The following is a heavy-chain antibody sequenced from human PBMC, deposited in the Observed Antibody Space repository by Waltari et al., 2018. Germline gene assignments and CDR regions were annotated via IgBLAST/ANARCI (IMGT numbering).Heavy chain of an antibody. V-gene: IGHV3-74*01. CDR2: IKGDGSRM. J-gene: IGHJ4*02. Sequence: EVQLVESGGDLVQPGGSLRLSCAASGFTLRNYWIHWVRQAPGKGLVWVSCIKGDGSRMTYADSVKGRFTLSRDNAKSTVYLQMSSLRAEDTALYYCVRVDNNGLEPFDYWGQGTLVTVSS. CDR3: VRVDNNGLEPFDY. D-gene: IGHD1-1*01. CDR1: GFTLRNYW.